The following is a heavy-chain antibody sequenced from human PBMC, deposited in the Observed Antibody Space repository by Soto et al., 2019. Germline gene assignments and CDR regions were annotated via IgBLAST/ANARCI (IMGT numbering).Heavy chain of an antibody. V-gene: IGHV3-23*01. D-gene: IGHD6-13*01. CDR3: AKGWSIIDS. CDR1: GFTFSTFA. CDR2: VSGSGGST. Sequence: PGGSLRLSCAASGFTFSTFAMSWVRQAPGKGLEWVSGVSGSGGSTYYADSVKGRFTISRDNPKNTLYLQMSSLRAEDAVVYYCAKGWSIIDSWGQGSLVTVSS. J-gene: IGHJ4*02.